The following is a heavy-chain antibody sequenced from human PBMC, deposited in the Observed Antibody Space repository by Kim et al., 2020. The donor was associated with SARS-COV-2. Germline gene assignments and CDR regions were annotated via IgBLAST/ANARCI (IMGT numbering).Heavy chain of an antibody. J-gene: IGHJ4*01. CDR1: GFTFSSYA. D-gene: IGHD3-9*01. V-gene: IGHV3-30-3*01. CDR2: ISYDGSNK. CDR3: ARDFYDILTGYYSGLFD. Sequence: GGSLRLSCAASGFTFSSYAMHWVRQAPGKGLEWVAVISYDGSNKYYADSVKGRFTISRDNSKNTLYLQMNSLRAEDTAVYYCARDFYDILTGYYSGLFD.